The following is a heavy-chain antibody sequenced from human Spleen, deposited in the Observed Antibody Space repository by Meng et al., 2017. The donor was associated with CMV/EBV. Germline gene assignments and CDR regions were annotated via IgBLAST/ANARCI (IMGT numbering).Heavy chain of an antibody. D-gene: IGHD1-7*01. CDR2: ISSSSNTI. CDR1: GFTFSDYY. J-gene: IGHJ6*02. Sequence: GESLKISCAASGFTFSDYYMSWIRQAPGKGLEWVSYISSSSNTIYYADSVRGRFSVSRDNSKNSLYLQMNSLRAEDTAVYYCARAYWNYDWLYYYYGMDVWGQGTTVPSP. CDR3: ARAYWNYDWLYYYYGMDV. V-gene: IGHV3-11*01.